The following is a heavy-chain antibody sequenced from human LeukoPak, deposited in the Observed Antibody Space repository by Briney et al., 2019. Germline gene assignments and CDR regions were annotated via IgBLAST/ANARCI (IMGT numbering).Heavy chain of an antibody. Sequence: PSETLSLTCTVSGGSISSSSYYWGWIRQPPGKGLEWIGSIYYSGSTYYNPSLKSRVTISVDTSKNQFSLKLSSVTAADTAVYYCARDPRSFNWNQGNAFDIWGQGTMVTVSS. CDR1: GGSISSSSYY. CDR2: IYYSGST. V-gene: IGHV4-39*07. J-gene: IGHJ3*02. D-gene: IGHD1-20*01. CDR3: ARDPRSFNWNQGNAFDI.